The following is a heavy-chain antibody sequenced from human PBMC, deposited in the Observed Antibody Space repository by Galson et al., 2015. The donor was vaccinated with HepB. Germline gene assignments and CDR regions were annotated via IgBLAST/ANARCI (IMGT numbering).Heavy chain of an antibody. CDR1: GFTFSTSG. CDR3: AKEVRVGTPRGAFDS. Sequence: SLRLSCATSGFTFSTSGMSWVRQVPGKGLEWVSGVSGSGGTTYYADSVEGRFTISRDNSKSTLYLQMNSLRAEDTTVYYCAKEVRVGTPRGAFDSWGQGTLVTVSS. D-gene: IGHD1-26*01. J-gene: IGHJ4*02. V-gene: IGHV3-23*01. CDR2: VSGSGGTT.